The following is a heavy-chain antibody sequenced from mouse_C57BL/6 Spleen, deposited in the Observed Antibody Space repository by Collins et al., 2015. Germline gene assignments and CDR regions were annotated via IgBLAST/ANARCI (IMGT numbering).Heavy chain of an antibody. V-gene: IGHV1-52*01. Sequence: QVQLQQPGAELVRPGSSVKLSCKASGYTFTSCWMHWVKQRPIQGLEWIGNIDPSDSETHYNQKFKDKATLTVDKSSSTAYMQLSSLTSEDSAVYYCARGYKDYDWGVAMDYWGQGTSVTVSS. D-gene: IGHD2-4*01. CDR3: ARGYKDYDWGVAMDY. CDR1: GYTFTSCW. CDR2: IDPSDSET. J-gene: IGHJ4*01.